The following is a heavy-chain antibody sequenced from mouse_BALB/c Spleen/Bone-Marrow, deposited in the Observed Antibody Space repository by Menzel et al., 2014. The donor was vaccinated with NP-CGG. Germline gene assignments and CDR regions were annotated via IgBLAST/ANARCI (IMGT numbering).Heavy chain of an antibody. Sequence: QVQLQQPGAELVRPGSSVKISCKASGYAFSSYWMNWVKQRPGQGLEWIGQIYPGDGDTNYNGKFKGKATLTADKSSSTAYMQISSLTAEDSAVYVCARSTAAMDYWGQGTTLTVSS. CDR3: ARSTAAMDY. V-gene: IGHV1-80*01. CDR2: IYPGDGDT. CDR1: GYAFSSYW. J-gene: IGHJ2*01. D-gene: IGHD1-2*01.